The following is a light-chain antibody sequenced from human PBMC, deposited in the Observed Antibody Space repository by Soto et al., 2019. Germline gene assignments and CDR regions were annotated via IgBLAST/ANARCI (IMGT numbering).Light chain of an antibody. V-gene: IGKV3-15*01. CDR3: QQYNNWLYT. Sequence: EIVMTQSPATLSVSPGERATLSCRASQSVSSNLAWYQQKPGQAPRLLIYGASTRATGIPARFSGSGSGTEFTLIISSLQSADFAVYYCQQYNNWLYTFGQGTKLEIK. CDR2: GAS. CDR1: QSVSSN. J-gene: IGKJ2*01.